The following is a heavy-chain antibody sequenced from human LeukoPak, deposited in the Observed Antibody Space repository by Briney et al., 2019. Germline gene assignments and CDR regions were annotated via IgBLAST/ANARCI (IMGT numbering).Heavy chain of an antibody. Sequence: SETLSLTCTVSGGSISSYYWSWIRQPPGKGLEWIGYISYSGSTNYNPSLKSRVTISVDTSKNQFSLKLSSVTAADTAVYYCARERSYYFDYWGQGTLVTVSS. V-gene: IGHV4-59*12. D-gene: IGHD5-24*01. CDR2: ISYSGST. CDR3: ARERSYYFDY. CDR1: GGSISSYY. J-gene: IGHJ4*02.